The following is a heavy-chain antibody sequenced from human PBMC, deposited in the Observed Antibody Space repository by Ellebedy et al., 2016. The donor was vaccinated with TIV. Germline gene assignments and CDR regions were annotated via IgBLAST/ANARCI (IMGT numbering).Heavy chain of an antibody. D-gene: IGHD2-15*01. J-gene: IGHJ6*02. Sequence: ASVKVSCKASGYTFTGYYMHWVRQAPGQGLEWMGWINPNSGGTNYAQKFQGRVTITRDTSASTAYMELSSLRSEDTAVYYCATRYPSCSGGSCPPYYYYGMDVWGQGTTVTVSS. V-gene: IGHV1-2*02. CDR2: INPNSGGT. CDR1: GYTFTGYY. CDR3: ATRYPSCSGGSCPPYYYYGMDV.